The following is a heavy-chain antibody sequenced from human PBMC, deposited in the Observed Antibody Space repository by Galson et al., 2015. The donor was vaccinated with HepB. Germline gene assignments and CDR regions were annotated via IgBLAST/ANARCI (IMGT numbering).Heavy chain of an antibody. CDR3: TTGRYYYGMDV. CDR2: IKSKTDGGTT. J-gene: IGHJ6*02. Sequence: SLRLSCAASGFTFNKHAMSWVRQAPGKGLEWVGRIKSKTDGGTTDYAAPVRGRFTISRDDSKNTLYLQMNNLKTEDTAVYYCTTGRYYYGMDVWGQGTTVTVSS. V-gene: IGHV3-15*01. CDR1: GFTFNKHA.